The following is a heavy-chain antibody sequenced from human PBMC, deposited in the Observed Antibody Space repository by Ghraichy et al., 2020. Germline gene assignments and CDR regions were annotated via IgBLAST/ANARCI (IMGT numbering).Heavy chain of an antibody. J-gene: IGHJ6*02. CDR2: ISGSGGST. CDR1: GFTFSNYV. CDR3: SKGIAAGTSTISYYYNGMAV. D-gene: IGHD6-13*01. V-gene: IGHV3-23*01. Sequence: GGSLRLSCAASGFTFSNYVLSWVRQAPGKGLEWVSGISGSGGSTYYPDSVKGRFTISRDNSKNTLYLQMNSLRAEDTAIYYCSKGIAAGTSTISYYYNGMAVWGQGTKVTVSS.